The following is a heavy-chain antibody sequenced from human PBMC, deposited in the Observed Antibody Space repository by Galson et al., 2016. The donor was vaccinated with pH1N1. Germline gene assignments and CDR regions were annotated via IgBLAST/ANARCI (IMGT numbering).Heavy chain of an antibody. D-gene: IGHD3-22*01. Sequence: ETLSLTCAVSGYSIRNGYFWGWIRQPPGQGLEWIGIIYHSGTTYYNPSLESRVTISVDTSKNQFSLKVKSVTAADTAVYYFSRHPRYYDSSGYYFDYWGQGILVTVSS. CDR3: SRHPRYYDSSGYYFDY. V-gene: IGHV4-38-2*01. CDR1: GYSIRNGYF. J-gene: IGHJ4*02. CDR2: IYHSGTT.